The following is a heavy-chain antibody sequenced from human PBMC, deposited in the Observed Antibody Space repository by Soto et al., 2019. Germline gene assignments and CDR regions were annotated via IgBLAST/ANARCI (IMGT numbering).Heavy chain of an antibody. CDR1: GFTFDDYA. Sequence: EVQLVESGGGLVQPGRSLRLSCAASGFTFDDYAMHWVRQAPGKGLEWVSGISWNSGSIGYADSVKGRFTISRDNAKNXLXXXXXXXXXXXXXXXXXXXXXXXXXXXSGDAFDIWGQGTMVTVSS. J-gene: IGHJ3*02. CDR2: ISWNSGSI. CDR3: XXXXXXXXXXSGDAFDI. V-gene: IGHV3-9*01. D-gene: IGHD5-12*01.